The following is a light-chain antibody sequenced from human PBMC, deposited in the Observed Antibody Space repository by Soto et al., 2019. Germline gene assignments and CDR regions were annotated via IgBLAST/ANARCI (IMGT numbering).Light chain of an antibody. Sequence: EIVLTQSPATLSLSPGERATLSCRASQSISSYLAWYQQKPGQAPRLLIYDASNRATGIPGRFSGSGSEKDFTLTISSLQPEDFATYYCLQDYNYPWTFGQGTKVDIK. V-gene: IGKV3-11*01. CDR2: DAS. CDR3: LQDYNYPWT. CDR1: QSISSY. J-gene: IGKJ1*01.